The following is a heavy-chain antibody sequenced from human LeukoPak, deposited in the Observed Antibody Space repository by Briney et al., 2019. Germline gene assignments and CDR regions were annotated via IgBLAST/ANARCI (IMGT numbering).Heavy chain of an antibody. CDR1: GGTFSSYA. V-gene: IGHV1-69*06. CDR2: IIPIFGTA. CDR3: ARGGWELKGEGAFDI. Sequence: SVKVSCKASGGTFSSYAISWVRQAPGQGLEWMGGIIPIFGTANYAQKFQGRVTITADKSTSTAYMELSSLRSDDTAVYYCARGGWELKGEGAFDIWGQGTMVTVSS. J-gene: IGHJ3*02. D-gene: IGHD1-26*01.